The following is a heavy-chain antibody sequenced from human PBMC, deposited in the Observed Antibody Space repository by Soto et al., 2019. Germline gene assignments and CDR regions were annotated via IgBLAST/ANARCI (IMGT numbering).Heavy chain of an antibody. J-gene: IGHJ4*02. Sequence: QVQLQESGPGLVKPSETLSLTCTVSGGSISSYYWSWIRQPPGKGLEWIGYIYYSGSTNYNPSLKSRVTRSVATSTYQFSLKLSSVTAADTAVYYCARLWGWFGDYWGQGTLVTVSS. CDR3: ARLWGWFGDY. V-gene: IGHV4-59*08. CDR2: IYYSGST. D-gene: IGHD3-10*01. CDR1: GGSISSYY.